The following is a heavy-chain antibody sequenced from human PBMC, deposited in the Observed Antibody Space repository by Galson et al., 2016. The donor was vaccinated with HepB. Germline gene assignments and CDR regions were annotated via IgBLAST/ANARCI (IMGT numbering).Heavy chain of an antibody. CDR3: TTDWDGSGTFFYNDHVMDV. J-gene: IGHJ6*02. Sequence: SLRLSCAASGFTFRNAWMSWVRQAPGKGLEWVGLIKSKSNGGTKDYAAPVRGRFTISRNDSNNTLYLQMNSLKTEDTAVYYCTTDWDGSGTFFYNDHVMDVWGQGTTVTVSS. V-gene: IGHV3-15*01. CDR1: GFTFRNAW. D-gene: IGHD3-10*01. CDR2: IKSKSNGGTK.